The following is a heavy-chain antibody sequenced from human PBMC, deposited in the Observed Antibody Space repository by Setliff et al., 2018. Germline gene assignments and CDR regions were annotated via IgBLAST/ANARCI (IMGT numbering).Heavy chain of an antibody. V-gene: IGHV1-69*05. J-gene: IGHJ6*03. CDR2: TIPIFGTT. Sequence: SVKVSCKASGGTFSTYGISWVRQAPGQGLEWMGGTIPIFGTTNYAQKFQGRVTIITDESTSTAYMELSSLRSEDTAVYYCAREGVDSRSSTDYHYYMDVWGKGTTVTVSS. D-gene: IGHD3-22*01. CDR3: AREGVDSRSSTDYHYYMDV. CDR1: GGTFSTYG.